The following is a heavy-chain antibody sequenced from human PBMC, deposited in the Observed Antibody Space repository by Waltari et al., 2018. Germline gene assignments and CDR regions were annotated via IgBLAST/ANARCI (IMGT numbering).Heavy chain of an antibody. J-gene: IGHJ4*02. Sequence: QVQLQESGPGQVKPSQTLSLTCTFSGGPISSGGYYWSWIRQHPGKGLEWIGYIYYSGSTYYNPSLKSRVTISVDTSKNQFSLKLSSVTAADTAVYYCARVMTTVTTGFDYWGQGTLVTVSS. CDR1: GGPISSGGYY. CDR2: IYYSGST. V-gene: IGHV4-31*03. D-gene: IGHD4-17*01. CDR3: ARVMTTVTTGFDY.